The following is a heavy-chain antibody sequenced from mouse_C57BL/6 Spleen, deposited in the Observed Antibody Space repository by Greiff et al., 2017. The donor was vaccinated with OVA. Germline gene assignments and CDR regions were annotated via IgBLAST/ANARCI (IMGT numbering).Heavy chain of an antibody. Sequence: ESGPGLVKPSQSLSLTCSVTGYSITSGYYWNWIRQFPGNKLEWIGYISYDGSNNYNPSLKNRISITRDTSKNQFFLKLNSVTTEDTATYYCARTYDYEDYFDYWGQGTTLTVSS. J-gene: IGHJ2*01. CDR1: GYSITSGYY. D-gene: IGHD2-4*01. CDR2: ISYDGSN. CDR3: ARTYDYEDYFDY. V-gene: IGHV3-6*01.